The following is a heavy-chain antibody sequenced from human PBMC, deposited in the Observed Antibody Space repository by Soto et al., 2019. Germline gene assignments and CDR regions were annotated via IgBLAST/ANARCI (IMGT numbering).Heavy chain of an antibody. D-gene: IGHD1-26*01. CDR2: ISTCNANT. J-gene: IGHJ4*02. V-gene: IGHV1-18*01. CDR3: ARHSGSYYFY. Sequence: QVQLVQSGAEVKKPGASVKVSCKASGYTFPNYDITWVRQAPGQGLEWMGWISTCNANTSYAQTFQGRVTMTTDTSTSTAYMELRSLRSDDTAVYYCARHSGSYYFYWGQGTLVTVSS. CDR1: GYTFPNYD.